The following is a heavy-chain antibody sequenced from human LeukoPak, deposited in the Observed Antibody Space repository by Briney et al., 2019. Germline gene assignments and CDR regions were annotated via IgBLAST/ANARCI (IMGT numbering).Heavy chain of an antibody. Sequence: PGGSLRLSCAASGFTVSSNYMSWVRQAPGKGLEWVSVIYSGGSTYYADSVKGRFTISRDNAKNTLYLQMNSLRAEDTAVYYCAREILEPGKTLTYWGQGSLITVSS. CDR1: GFTVSSNY. V-gene: IGHV3-53*01. CDR3: AREILEPGKTLTY. CDR2: IYSGGST. J-gene: IGHJ4*02. D-gene: IGHD1-14*01.